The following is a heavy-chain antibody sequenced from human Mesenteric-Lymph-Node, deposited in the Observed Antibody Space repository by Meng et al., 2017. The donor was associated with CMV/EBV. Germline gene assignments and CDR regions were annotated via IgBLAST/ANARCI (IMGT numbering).Heavy chain of an antibody. V-gene: IGHV3-23*01. CDR1: GFTFSNYA. CDR3: AKDMFPYYYDSSGYSEFDY. D-gene: IGHD3-22*01. J-gene: IGHJ4*02. Sequence: GGSLRLSCAASGFTFSNYAMFWVRQAPGKGLEWVAGISGSDGSTYYADSVRGRFTISRDNFRNILGLQMNSLRAEDTAVYYCAKDMFPYYYDSSGYSEFDYWGQGTLVTVSS. CDR2: ISGSDGST.